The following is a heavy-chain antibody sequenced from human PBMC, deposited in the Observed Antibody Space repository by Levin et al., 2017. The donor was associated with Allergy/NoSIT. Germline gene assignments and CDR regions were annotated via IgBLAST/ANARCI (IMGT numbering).Heavy chain of an antibody. V-gene: IGHV1-69*01. Sequence: RGESLKISCKASGGTFSSYAISWVRQAPGQGLEWMGGIIPIFGTANYAQKFQGRVTITADESTSTAYMELSSLRSEDTAVYYCARGGATLHYFDYWGQGTLVTVSS. J-gene: IGHJ4*02. CDR3: ARGGATLHYFDY. CDR2: IIPIFGTA. D-gene: IGHD5-12*01. CDR1: GGTFSSYA.